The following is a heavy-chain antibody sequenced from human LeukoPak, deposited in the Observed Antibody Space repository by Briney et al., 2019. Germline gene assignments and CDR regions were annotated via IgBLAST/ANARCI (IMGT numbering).Heavy chain of an antibody. D-gene: IGHD3-10*01. J-gene: IGHJ6*02. V-gene: IGHV1-18*03. CDR3: ATDAPGLLWFGDQPLTRPYYYYGMDV. CDR2: ISAYNGNT. CDR1: GYTFTSYG. Sequence: ASVKVSCKASGYTFTSYGISWVRQAPGQGLEWMGWISAYNGNTNYAQKFQGRVTMTEDTSADTAYMELSSLRSEDMAVYYCATDAPGLLWFGDQPLTRPYYYYGMDVWGQGTTVTVSS.